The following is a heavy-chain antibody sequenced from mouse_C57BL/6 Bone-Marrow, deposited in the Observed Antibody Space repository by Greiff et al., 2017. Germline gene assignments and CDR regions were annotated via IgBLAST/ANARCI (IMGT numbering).Heavy chain of an antibody. D-gene: IGHD1-1*01. V-gene: IGHV5-4*01. CDR1: GFTFSSYA. CDR3: ARDRPVITTVVAPFAY. J-gene: IGHJ3*01. CDR2: ISDGGSYT. Sequence: DVHLVESGGGLVKPGGSLKLSCAASGFTFSSYAMSWVRQTPEKGLEWVATISDGGSYTYYPDNVKGLFTISRDNAKNNRYLQMSHLKSEDTAMYYCARDRPVITTVVAPFAYWGQGTLVTVSA.